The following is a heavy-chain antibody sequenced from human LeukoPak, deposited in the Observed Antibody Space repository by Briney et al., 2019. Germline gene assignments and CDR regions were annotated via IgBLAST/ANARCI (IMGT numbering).Heavy chain of an antibody. CDR2: IYYSGST. V-gene: IGHV4-30-4*08. CDR3: ASVHYYGSGSLNFDY. D-gene: IGHD3-10*01. CDR1: Y. Sequence: YWIGWIRQPPGKGLEWIGYIYYSGSTYYNPSLKSRVTISVDTSKNQFSLKLSSVTAADTAVYYCASVHYYGSGSLNFDYWGQGTLVTVSS. J-gene: IGHJ4*02.